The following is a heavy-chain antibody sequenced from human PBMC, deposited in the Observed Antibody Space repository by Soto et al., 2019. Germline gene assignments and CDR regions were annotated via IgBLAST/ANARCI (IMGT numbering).Heavy chain of an antibody. CDR2: INHSGST. J-gene: IGHJ5*02. D-gene: IGHD2-2*01. V-gene: IGHV4-34*01. CDR1: GGSFSGYY. CDR3: ARGLEDIVVVPAARPTFNWFDP. Sequence: SETLSLTCAVYGGSFSGYYWSWIRQPPGKGLEWIGEINHSGSTNYNPSLKSRVTISVDTSKNQFSLKLSSVTAADTAVYYCARGLEDIVVVPAARPTFNWFDPWGQGTLVTVSS.